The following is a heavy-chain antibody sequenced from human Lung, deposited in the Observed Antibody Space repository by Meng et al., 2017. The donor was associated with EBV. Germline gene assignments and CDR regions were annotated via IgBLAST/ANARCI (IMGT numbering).Heavy chain of an antibody. V-gene: IGHV4-31*03. CDR1: GGSVISGGYY. J-gene: IGHJ4*02. CDR2: IYYTGSS. CDR3: ANAGRFGESLGDY. D-gene: IGHD3-10*01. Sequence: QLQEPGPGLGQPSQTLPLTCTVSGGSVISGGYYWSWIRQQPGKGLEWIGYIYYTGSSFYNPSLKSRVTISVDTSKNQFFLNLSSVTAADTAVYYCANAGRFGESLGDYWGQGILVTVSS.